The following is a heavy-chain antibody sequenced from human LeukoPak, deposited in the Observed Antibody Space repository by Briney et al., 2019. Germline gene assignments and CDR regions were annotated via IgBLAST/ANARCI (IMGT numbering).Heavy chain of an antibody. CDR2: IIISSSTT. V-gene: IGHV3-48*04. Sequence: GGPLRLSCAASGFTFTTYSINWVRQAPGQGPEWVSYIIISSSTTTYAHSVKGRFTIPRNNPRNPLYLQMSSLRAEDTAVYYCARDEWLVKGDYWGQGNLVTVSS. CDR3: ARDEWLVKGDY. J-gene: IGHJ4*02. CDR1: GFTFTTYS. D-gene: IGHD6-19*01.